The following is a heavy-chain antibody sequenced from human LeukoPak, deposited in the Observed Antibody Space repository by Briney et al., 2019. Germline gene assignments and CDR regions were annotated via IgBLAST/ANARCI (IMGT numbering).Heavy chain of an antibody. J-gene: IGHJ4*02. V-gene: IGHV3-30*18. CDR3: AKDKHRWEGIAALLDY. D-gene: IGHD6-6*01. CDR1: GFTFSSYG. CDR2: ISYDGSNK. Sequence: GGSLRLSCAASGFTFSSYGMHWVRQAPGKGLEWVAVISYDGSNKYYADSVKGRFTTSRDNSKNTLYLQMNSLRAEDMALYYCAKDKHRWEGIAALLDYWGQGTLVTVSS.